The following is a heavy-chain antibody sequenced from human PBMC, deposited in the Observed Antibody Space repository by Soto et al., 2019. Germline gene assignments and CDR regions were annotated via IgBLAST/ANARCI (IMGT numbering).Heavy chain of an antibody. V-gene: IGHV4-59*01. Sequence: SETLSLTCTVSGGSISSYYWSWIRQPPGKGLEWIGYIYYSGSTNYNPSLKSRVTISVDTSKNQFSLKLSSVTAADTAVYYCARVLCTNGVCYAFDIWGQGTMVTVSS. D-gene: IGHD2-8*01. CDR2: IYYSGST. CDR1: GGSISSYY. J-gene: IGHJ3*02. CDR3: ARVLCTNGVCYAFDI.